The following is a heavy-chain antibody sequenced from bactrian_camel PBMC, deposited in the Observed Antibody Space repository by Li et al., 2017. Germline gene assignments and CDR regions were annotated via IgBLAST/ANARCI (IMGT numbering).Heavy chain of an antibody. CDR2: IYGSYTP. Sequence: HVQLVESGGGSVEAGGSLTLSCAASAYTANSGCVAWFRQAPNQEREGVAAIYGSYTPYYAESVEGRFTISRDNAKPSVYLQMNSLKPEDTGMYYCAAVPRGLGTWGDDDRTYWGQGTQVTVS. V-gene: IGHV3S1*01. J-gene: IGHJ4*01. D-gene: IGHD5*01. CDR1: AYTANSGC. CDR3: AAVPRGLGTWGDDDRTY.